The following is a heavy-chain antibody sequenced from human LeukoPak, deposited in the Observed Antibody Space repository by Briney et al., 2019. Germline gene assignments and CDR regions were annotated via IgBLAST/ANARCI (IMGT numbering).Heavy chain of an antibody. CDR2: IYYSGST. V-gene: IGHV4-30-4*08. CDR3: ARVRYYASYFDY. J-gene: IGHJ4*02. CDR1: GGSISSGGYY. D-gene: IGHD3-10*01. Sequence: SQTLSLTCTVSGGSISSGGYYWSWIRQHPGKGLEWIGYIYYSGSTYYNPSLKSRVTISVDTSKNQFSLKLSSVTAADTAVYYCARVRYYASYFDYWGQGTLVTVSS.